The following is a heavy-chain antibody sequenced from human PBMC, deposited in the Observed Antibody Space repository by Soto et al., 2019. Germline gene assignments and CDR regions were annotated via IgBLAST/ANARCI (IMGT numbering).Heavy chain of an antibody. V-gene: IGHV3-30*18. CDR2: ISYDGSNK. CDR1: GFTFSSYG. J-gene: IGHJ6*02. Sequence: GGSLRLSCAASGFTFSSYGMHWVRQAPGKGLEWVAVISYDGSNKYYADSVKGRFTISRDNSKNTLYLQMNSLRAEDTAVYYCAKDLTGVGDRNYYGMDVWGQGTTVTVSS. CDR3: AKDLTGVGDRNYYGMDV. D-gene: IGHD4-17*01.